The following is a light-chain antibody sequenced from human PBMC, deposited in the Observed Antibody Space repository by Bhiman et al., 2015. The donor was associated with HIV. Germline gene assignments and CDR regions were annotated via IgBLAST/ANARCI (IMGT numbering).Light chain of an antibody. CDR2: DVS. CDR3: CSYAGTYTAYVI. Sequence: QSALTQPASVSGSPGQSVTISCTGTSGDVGKYDSVSWYQQHAGKAPKLIIFDVSQRPSGVPDRFSGSKSGNTASLTISGLQAEDEAHYYCCSYAGTYTAYVIFGGGTKVTVL. J-gene: IGLJ2*01. CDR1: SGDVGKYDS. V-gene: IGLV2-11*01.